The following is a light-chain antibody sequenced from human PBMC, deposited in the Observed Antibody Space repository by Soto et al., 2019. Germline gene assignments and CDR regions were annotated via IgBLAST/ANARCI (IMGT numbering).Light chain of an antibody. Sequence: ASRMTQSPSSLSASTGDRVTITCRASQGISSYLAWYQQKPGKAPKLLIYAASTLQSGVPSRFSGSGSGTDFTLTISCLQSEDFATYYCQQYYSYPLAFGGGTKV. V-gene: IGKV1-8*01. CDR1: QGISSY. CDR3: QQYYSYPLA. CDR2: AAS. J-gene: IGKJ4*01.